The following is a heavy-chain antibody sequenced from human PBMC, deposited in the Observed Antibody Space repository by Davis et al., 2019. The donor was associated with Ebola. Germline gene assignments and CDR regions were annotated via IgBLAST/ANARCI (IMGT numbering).Heavy chain of an antibody. CDR2: INHSGST. D-gene: IGHD4-17*01. J-gene: IGHJ5*02. CDR3: ARFHHGDYGEGWFDP. Sequence: PSETLSLTCAVYGGSFSGYYWSWIRQPPGKGLEWIGEINHSGSTNYNPSLKSRVTISVDTSKNQFSLKLSSVTAADTAVYYCARFHHGDYGEGWFDPWGQGTLVTVSS. CDR1: GGSFSGYY. V-gene: IGHV4-34*01.